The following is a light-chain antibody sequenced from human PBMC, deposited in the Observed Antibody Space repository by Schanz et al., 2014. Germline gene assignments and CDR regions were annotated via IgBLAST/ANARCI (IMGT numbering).Light chain of an antibody. CDR2: RNN. Sequence: QSVLTQPPSVSGTPGQRVTISCSGSSSNVGSNYVYWYQQVPGTAPKLLVYRNNQRPSGVPDRFSGSKSGTSASLAISGLRSEDEADYYCAVWDDSLSAWVFGGGTKLTVL. CDR3: AVWDDSLSAWV. J-gene: IGLJ3*02. CDR1: SSNVGSNY. V-gene: IGLV1-47*01.